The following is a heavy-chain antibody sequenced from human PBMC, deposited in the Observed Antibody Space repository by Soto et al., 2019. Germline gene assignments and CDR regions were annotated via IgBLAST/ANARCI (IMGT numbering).Heavy chain of an antibody. CDR1: GGTFSTYA. CDR2: IIPIFNTA. CDR3: ARQMVNSGWYYGNWFDP. D-gene: IGHD6-19*01. J-gene: IGHJ5*02. Sequence: QAQLVQSGAEVKKPGSSVKVSCKVSGGTFSTYAISWVRQAPGKGLEWMGGIIPIFNTAKYAQKFQGRVTITADKSTSTAHMELSSLRSEDTAVYYGARQMVNSGWYYGNWFDPWGQGTLVTVSS. V-gene: IGHV1-69*06.